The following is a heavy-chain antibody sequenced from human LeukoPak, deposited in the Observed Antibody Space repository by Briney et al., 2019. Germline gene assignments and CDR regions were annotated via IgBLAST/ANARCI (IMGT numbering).Heavy chain of an antibody. V-gene: IGHV3-30-3*01. J-gene: IGHJ3*02. CDR3: AREGEYYDSGGYYFHAFDI. CDR2: ISYDGSNK. D-gene: IGHD3-22*01. CDR1: GFTFSSYA. Sequence: GGSLRLSCAASGFTFSSYAMHWVRQAPGKGLEWVAVISYDGSNKYYADSVKGRFTISRDNSKNTLYLQMNSLRAEDTAVYYCAREGEYYDSGGYYFHAFDIWGQGAMVTVSS.